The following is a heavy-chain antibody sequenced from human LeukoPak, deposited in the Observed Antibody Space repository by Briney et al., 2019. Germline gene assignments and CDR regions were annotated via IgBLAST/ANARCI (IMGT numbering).Heavy chain of an antibody. CDR1: GYSISSGYY. CDR2: IYHTGTT. Sequence: PSETLSLTCTDSGYSISSGYYWGWIRQTPGKGLEWIVTIYHTGTTYYNPSLKSRVTISVDTSKNQFSLKLSSVTAADTAVYYCARAAGRIVRGVIISYRFDPWGQGTLVTVSS. V-gene: IGHV4-38-2*02. J-gene: IGHJ5*02. CDR3: ARAAGRIVRGVIISYRFDP. D-gene: IGHD3-10*01.